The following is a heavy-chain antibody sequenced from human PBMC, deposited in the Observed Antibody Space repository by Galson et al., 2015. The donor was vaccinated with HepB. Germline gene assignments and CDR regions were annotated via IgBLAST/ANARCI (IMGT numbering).Heavy chain of an antibody. Sequence: SVKVSCKASGGTFTSYGISWVRRAPGQGLEWMGWISAYNGNTNYAQKLQGRVTMTTDTSTSTAYMELRSLRSDDTAVYYCARDRKLTGDIDYWGQGTLVTVSS. CDR1: GGTFTSYG. J-gene: IGHJ4*02. D-gene: IGHD7-27*01. CDR2: ISAYNGNT. V-gene: IGHV1-18*01. CDR3: ARDRKLTGDIDY.